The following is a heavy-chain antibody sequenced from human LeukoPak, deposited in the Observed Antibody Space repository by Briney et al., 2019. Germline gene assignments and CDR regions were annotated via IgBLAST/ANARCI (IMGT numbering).Heavy chain of an antibody. J-gene: IGHJ6*02. CDR1: GGSLSSYY. Sequence: SETLSLTCTVSGGSLSSYYWSWIRQPPGKGLEWIGYIYYSGSTDYNPSLKSRVTISVDKSKNQFSLKLSSVTAADTAVYYCARNKGYSYGPYYYYYGTDVWGQGTTVTVSS. CDR2: IYYSGST. V-gene: IGHV4-59*12. CDR3: ARNKGYSYGPYYYYYGTDV. D-gene: IGHD5-18*01.